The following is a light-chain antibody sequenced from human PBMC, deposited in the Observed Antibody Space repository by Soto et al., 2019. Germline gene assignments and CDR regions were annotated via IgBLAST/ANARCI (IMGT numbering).Light chain of an antibody. CDR2: DVS. Sequence: QSALTQPASVSGSPGQSIAIYCTGTSSDVGGYNYVSWYQQHPGKAPKLIIYDVSNRPSGVSNRLSGSKSGNTASLTISGLQAEDEADYYCSSYTSSSTVVFGGGTKLTVL. CDR3: SSYTSSSTVV. CDR1: SSDVGGYNY. V-gene: IGLV2-14*03. J-gene: IGLJ2*01.